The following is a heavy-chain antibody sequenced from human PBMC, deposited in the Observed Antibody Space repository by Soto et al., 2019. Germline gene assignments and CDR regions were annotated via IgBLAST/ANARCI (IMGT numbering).Heavy chain of an antibody. Sequence: QVQVKESCPGLVKPSETLSLTCTVSGGSITDYSWSWIRQSAGKGLEWLGRISINGNSHYHPSLRSRVTMSIETSKNQFSLNLRSVTAADTAVYYFARESGDNWTYEVDWCQGTLVTVSS. D-gene: IGHD1-7*01. V-gene: IGHV4-4*07. CDR3: ARESGDNWTYEVD. CDR2: ISINGNS. CDR1: GGSITDYS. J-gene: IGHJ4*02.